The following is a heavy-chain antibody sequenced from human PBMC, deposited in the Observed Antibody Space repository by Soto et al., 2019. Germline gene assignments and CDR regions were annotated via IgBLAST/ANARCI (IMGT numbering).Heavy chain of an antibody. V-gene: IGHV3-30*18. CDR2: ISYDGSNK. J-gene: IGHJ4*02. CDR3: AKDGWELMGYFDF. D-gene: IGHD1-26*01. Sequence: QVQLVESGGGVVQPGRSLRLSCAASGFTFSSYGMHWVRQAPGKGLERVAVISYDGSNKYYADSVKGRFTISRDNSKNARYLQMNSLRAEDTAVYYCAKDGWELMGYFDFWGEGTLVTVSS. CDR1: GFTFSSYG.